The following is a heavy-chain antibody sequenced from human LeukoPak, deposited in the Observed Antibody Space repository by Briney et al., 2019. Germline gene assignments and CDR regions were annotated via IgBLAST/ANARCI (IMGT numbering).Heavy chain of an antibody. D-gene: IGHD3-10*01. Sequence: GESLRISCKGSGYSFPSNWTGWVRQMPGKGLEWMGIIYPGDSDTRYSPSFQGQVTISADKSISTAYLHWSSLKASDTAIYYCATYAGRSSKYFQNWGQGTLVTVSS. J-gene: IGHJ1*01. V-gene: IGHV5-51*01. CDR2: IYPGDSDT. CDR3: ATYAGRSSKYFQN. CDR1: GYSFPSNW.